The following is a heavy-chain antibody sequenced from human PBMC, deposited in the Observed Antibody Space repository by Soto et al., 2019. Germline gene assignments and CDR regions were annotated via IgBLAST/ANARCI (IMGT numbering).Heavy chain of an antibody. Sequence: PSETRSLTCTVCGGSISSSRYYWGWIRQPPGKGLEWIGSIYYSGSTYYNPSLKSRVTISVDTYKNQFSLKLSSVTAADTAVYYCARHHQMTKVTPGTYWSDPWGQGTLVTVSS. V-gene: IGHV4-39*01. J-gene: IGHJ5*02. CDR1: GGSISSSRYY. CDR3: ARHHQMTKVTPGTYWSDP. D-gene: IGHD4-17*01. CDR2: IYYSGST.